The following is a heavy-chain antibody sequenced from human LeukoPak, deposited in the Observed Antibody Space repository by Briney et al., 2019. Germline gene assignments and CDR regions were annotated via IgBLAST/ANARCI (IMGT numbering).Heavy chain of an antibody. CDR1: GGTFNTYA. Sequence: SVKVSCKASGGTFNTYAISWVRQAPGQGLEWMGRFIPIFGTANYAQKFQGRVSITTDESTSTAYMQLSSLRSEDTAMYYCARDLGITGTYDNHCFDYWGQGILVTVPS. CDR3: ARDLGITGTYDNHCFDY. D-gene: IGHD1-7*01. V-gene: IGHV1-69*05. CDR2: FIPIFGTA. J-gene: IGHJ4*02.